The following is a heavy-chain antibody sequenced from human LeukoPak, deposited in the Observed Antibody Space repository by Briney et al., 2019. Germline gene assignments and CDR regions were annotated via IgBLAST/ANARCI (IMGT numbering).Heavy chain of an antibody. Sequence: ASVKVSCKASGYTFTSYDINWVRQATGQGLEWMGWMNPNSGNTGYAQRFQGRVTMTRNTSISTAYMELSSLRSEDTAVYYCARGAYYDFWSGYYPVFDPWGQGTLVTVSS. CDR2: MNPNSGNT. CDR1: GYTFTSYD. D-gene: IGHD3-3*01. CDR3: ARGAYYDFWSGYYPVFDP. V-gene: IGHV1-8*01. J-gene: IGHJ5*02.